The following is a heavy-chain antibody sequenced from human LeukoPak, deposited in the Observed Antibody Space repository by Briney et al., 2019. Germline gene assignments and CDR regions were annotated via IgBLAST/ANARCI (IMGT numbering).Heavy chain of an antibody. V-gene: IGHV4-39*07. J-gene: IGHJ5*02. Sequence: PSETLSLTCTVSGGSISSSSYYWGWIRQPPGKGPEWIGEINHSGSTNYNPSLKSRVTISVDTSKNQFSLKLSSVTAADTAVYYCARAVLRFFHWFDPWGQGTLVTVSS. CDR3: ARAVLRFFHWFDP. CDR2: INHSGST. CDR1: GGSISSSSYY. D-gene: IGHD3-3*01.